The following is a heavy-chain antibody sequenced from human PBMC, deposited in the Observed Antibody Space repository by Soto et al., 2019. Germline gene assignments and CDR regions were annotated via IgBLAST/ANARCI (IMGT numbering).Heavy chain of an antibody. Sequence: GTSAKVTWEACRYSLNSYAINWLRQATGQGLEWMGWMNPNSGNTAYAQKFQGRVTMTRNTSKSTAYMELSSLRSEVTAVYYCGRGRETYGLDFWRKGTTVIVSS. CDR3: GRGRETYGLDF. J-gene: IGHJ6*04. V-gene: IGHV1-8*01. CDR2: MNPNSGNT. CDR1: RYSLNSYA.